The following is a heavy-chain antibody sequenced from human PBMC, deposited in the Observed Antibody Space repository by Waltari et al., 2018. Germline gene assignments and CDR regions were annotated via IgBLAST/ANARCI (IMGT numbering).Heavy chain of an antibody. V-gene: IGHV1-8*03. CDR2: MNPNSGDT. Sequence: QVQLVQSGAEVKKPGASVKVSCKASGYTFNSYDINWVRQAPGQGLEWMGWMNPNSGDTGYAQKFQARVTITGNTSISTAYMELSSLKSEDTAVDYCARVGGSSGWFGVYHYYMDVWGKGTTVIVSS. J-gene: IGHJ6*03. D-gene: IGHD3-10*01. CDR3: ARVGGSSGWFGVYHYYMDV. CDR1: GYTFNSYD.